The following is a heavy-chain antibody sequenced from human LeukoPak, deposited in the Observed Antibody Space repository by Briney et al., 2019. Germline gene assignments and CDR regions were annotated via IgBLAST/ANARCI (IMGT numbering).Heavy chain of an antibody. D-gene: IGHD6-19*01. V-gene: IGHV3-7*01. CDR2: INQDGSEK. CDR1: GFTFSGYW. Sequence: GGSLRLSCAASGFTFSGYWMSWVRQAPGKGLEWVANINQDGSEKYYVDSVKGRFTISRDNAKNSLYLQMNSLRAEDTAVYYCARAQGGIAVAGTRLNYYGMDVWGQGTTVTVSS. CDR3: ARAQGGIAVAGTRLNYYGMDV. J-gene: IGHJ6*02.